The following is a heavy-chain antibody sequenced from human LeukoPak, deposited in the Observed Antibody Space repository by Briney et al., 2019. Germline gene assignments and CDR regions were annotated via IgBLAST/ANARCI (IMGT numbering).Heavy chain of an antibody. D-gene: IGHD3-22*01. Sequence: GGSLRLSCAASGFTFSSYSMNWARQAPGKGLEWVSSISSSSSYIYYADSVKGRFTISRDNAKNSLYLQMNSLRAEDTAVYYCARNTYYYDSSGYFLPPLDYWGQGTLVTVSS. J-gene: IGHJ4*02. V-gene: IGHV3-21*01. CDR1: GFTFSSYS. CDR3: ARNTYYYDSSGYFLPPLDY. CDR2: ISSSSSYI.